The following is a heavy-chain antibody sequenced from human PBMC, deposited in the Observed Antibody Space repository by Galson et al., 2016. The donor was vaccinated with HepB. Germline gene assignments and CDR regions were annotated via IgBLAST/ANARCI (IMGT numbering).Heavy chain of an antibody. Sequence: SETLSLTCTVSGGSISGYYWSWIRQPPGKGLEWIGYIYHSGSTIYNPSLTSRVTISIDTSRNQFSLRLNSVTAADTAVYYCARDGTMFGVAAHWFDPWGQGTLVTVSS. CDR3: ARDGTMFGVAAHWFDP. J-gene: IGHJ5*02. D-gene: IGHD3-3*01. CDR2: IYHSGST. V-gene: IGHV4-59*13. CDR1: GGSISGYY.